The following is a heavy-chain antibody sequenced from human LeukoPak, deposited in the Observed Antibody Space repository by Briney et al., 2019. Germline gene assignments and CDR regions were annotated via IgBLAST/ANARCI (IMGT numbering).Heavy chain of an antibody. J-gene: IGHJ5*02. Sequence: AASVKVSCKASGGTFSSYAISWVRQAPGQGLEWMGGIIPIFGTANYAQEFQGRVTITADESTSTAYMELSSLRSEDTAVYYCAASTVGFGVVIIRTNWFDPWGQGTLVTVSS. CDR1: GGTFSSYA. D-gene: IGHD3-3*01. CDR2: IIPIFGTA. CDR3: AASTVGFGVVIIRTNWFDP. V-gene: IGHV1-69*13.